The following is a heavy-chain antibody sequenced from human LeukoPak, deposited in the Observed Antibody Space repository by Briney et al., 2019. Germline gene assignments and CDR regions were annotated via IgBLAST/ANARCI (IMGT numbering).Heavy chain of an antibody. V-gene: IGHV3-13*01. Sequence: GWSLRLSCAASGFTFSSYDMHWLRQATGKDLEWVSAIDNAGDTYYPGSVKSRFTISRENAKNSLYLQMNSLRAGDTAVYYCARAGLAYDSSGYYLRDDAFDIWGQGTMVTVSS. CDR3: ARAGLAYDSSGYYLRDDAFDI. D-gene: IGHD3-22*01. CDR2: IDNAGDT. CDR1: GFTFSSYD. J-gene: IGHJ3*02.